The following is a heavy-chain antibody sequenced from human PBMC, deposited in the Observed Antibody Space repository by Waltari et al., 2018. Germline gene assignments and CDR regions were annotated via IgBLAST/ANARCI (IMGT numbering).Heavy chain of an antibody. J-gene: IGHJ5*02. CDR1: GGSFSGYY. CDR2: INHSGST. CDR3: ARHKRYYGSGSYRDINWFDP. D-gene: IGHD3-10*01. V-gene: IGHV4-34*01. Sequence: QVQLQQWGAGLLKPSETLSLTCAVYGGSFSGYYWSWIRQPPGKGLEWIGEINHSGSTNYNPSRKSRVTISVDPSKNQFSLKLSSVTAADTAVYYCARHKRYYGSGSYRDINWFDPWGQGTLVTVSS.